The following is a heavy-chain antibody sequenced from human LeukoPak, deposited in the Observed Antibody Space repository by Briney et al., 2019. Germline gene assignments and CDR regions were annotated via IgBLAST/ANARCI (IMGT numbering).Heavy chain of an antibody. CDR1: GSSFTYYT. CDR2: FSSRSDYI. CDR3: ASGLQRYTVSWPFDA. J-gene: IGHJ5*02. V-gene: IGHV3-21*01. D-gene: IGHD6-13*01. Sequence: GGSLRLSCAASGSSFTYYTMNWVRQAPGKGLEWVSSFSSRSDYIYYAASVKGRFTISRDNAKNSLYLQMDSLRAEDTAVYYWASGLQRYTVSWPFDAWGQRTLVTASS.